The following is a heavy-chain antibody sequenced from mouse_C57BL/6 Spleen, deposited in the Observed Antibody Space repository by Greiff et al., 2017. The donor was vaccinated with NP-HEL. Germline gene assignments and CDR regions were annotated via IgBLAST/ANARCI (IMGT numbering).Heavy chain of an antibody. V-gene: IGHV1-82*01. Sequence: VQLQQSGPELVKPGASVKISCKASGYAFSSSWMNWVKQRPGKGLEWIGRIYPGDGDTNYNGKFKGKATLTADKSSSTAYMQLSSPTSEDSAVYYCARVGYGRSDVDYYAMDYWGQGTSVTVSS. J-gene: IGHJ4*01. CDR2: IYPGDGDT. D-gene: IGHD1-1*01. CDR1: GYAFSSSW. CDR3: ARVGYGRSDVDYYAMDY.